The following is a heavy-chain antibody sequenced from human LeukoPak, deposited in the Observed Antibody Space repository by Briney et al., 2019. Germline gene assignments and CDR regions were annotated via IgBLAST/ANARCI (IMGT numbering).Heavy chain of an antibody. D-gene: IGHD1-14*01. J-gene: IGHJ2*01. CDR2: ISAYSGNT. V-gene: IGHV1-18*01. CDR1: GYTFTSYG. CDR3: ARDRGWNHFSPPMETYWYFDL. Sequence: GASVKVSCKASGYTFTSYGISWVRQAPGQGLEWMGWISAYSGNTNYAQKLQGRVTMTTDTSTSAAYMELRSLRSDDTAVYYCARDRGWNHFSPPMETYWYFDLWGRGTLVTVSS.